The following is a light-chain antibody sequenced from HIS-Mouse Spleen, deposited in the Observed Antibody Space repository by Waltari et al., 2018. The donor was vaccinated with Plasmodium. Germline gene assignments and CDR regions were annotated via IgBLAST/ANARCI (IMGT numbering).Light chain of an antibody. J-gene: IGKJ3*01. CDR3: QQYNNWSFT. V-gene: IGKV3-15*01. CDR2: GAS. CDR1: QSVSSN. Sequence: IVMTQSPATLSVSPGERAILSCRASQSVSSNLAWYQQKPGQAPRLLIYGASTRATGIPARFSGSGSGTEFTLTISSLQSEDFAVYYCQQYNNWSFTFGPGTKVDIK.